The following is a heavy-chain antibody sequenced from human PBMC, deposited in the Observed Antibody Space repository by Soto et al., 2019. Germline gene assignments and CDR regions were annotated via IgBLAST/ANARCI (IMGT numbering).Heavy chain of an antibody. V-gene: IGHV3-23*01. CDR3: ARVAHGSGSYYNKHNGPLYYYYGVDV. CDR1: GFSVSSSY. CDR2: LSGSGVST. D-gene: IGHD3-10*01. Sequence: SGGSLRLSCAASGFSVSSSYMNWVRQAPGKGLEWVSALSGSGVSTYYADSVKGRFTISRDNSKNSLYLQMNSLRAEDTAVYYCARVAHGSGSYYNKHNGPLYYYYGVDVWGQGTTVTVSS. J-gene: IGHJ6*02.